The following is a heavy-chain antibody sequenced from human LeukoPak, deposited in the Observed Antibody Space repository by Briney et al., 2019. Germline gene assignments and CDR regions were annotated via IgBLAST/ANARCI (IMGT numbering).Heavy chain of an antibody. V-gene: IGHV3-11*01. CDR3: ARDRSGGTYYYDSSGYSF. Sequence: GGSLRLSCAASGFTFSDYYMSWIRQAPGKVLEWISSISGSGNTIYYADSAMGRFNISRDNAKNSLYLLMNSLTAEDTAVYYCARDRSGGTYYYDSSGYSFWGQGTLVTVSS. CDR2: ISGSGNTI. J-gene: IGHJ4*02. CDR1: GFTFSDYY. D-gene: IGHD3-22*01.